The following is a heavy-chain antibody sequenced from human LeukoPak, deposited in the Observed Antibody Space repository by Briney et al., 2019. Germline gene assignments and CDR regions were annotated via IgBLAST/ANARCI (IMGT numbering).Heavy chain of an antibody. V-gene: IGHV3-23*01. CDR1: GFTFSNYA. Sequence: GGSLRLSCAASGFTFSNYAMSWVRPAPGRGLEWVSTISGSGANTYYADSVKGRFTISRDNSKNTLYLQMNSLRADDTAIYYCAKGRALEVVAAFNYWGQGTVVTASS. D-gene: IGHD2-15*01. CDR2: ISGSGANT. J-gene: IGHJ4*02. CDR3: AKGRALEVVAAFNY.